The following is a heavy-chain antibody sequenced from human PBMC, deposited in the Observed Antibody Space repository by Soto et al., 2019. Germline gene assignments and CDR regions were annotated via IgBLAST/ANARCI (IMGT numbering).Heavy chain of an antibody. D-gene: IGHD6-13*01. Sequence: ASVKVSCKASGYTFTSYGISWVRQAPGQGLEWMGWISAYNGNTNYAQKLQGRVTMTTDTSTSTAYMELRSLRSDDTAVYYCAREAHSSSWSGWFDPWGQGTLVTVSS. CDR2: ISAYNGNT. CDR3: AREAHSSSWSGWFDP. J-gene: IGHJ5*02. V-gene: IGHV1-18*01. CDR1: GYTFTSYG.